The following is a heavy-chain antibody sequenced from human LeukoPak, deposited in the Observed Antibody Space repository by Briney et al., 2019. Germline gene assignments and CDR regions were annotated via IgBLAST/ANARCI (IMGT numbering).Heavy chain of an antibody. Sequence: PGGSLRLSCAASGLTFSSYWMSWVRQAPGKGLEWVANIKQDGSEKYYVDSVKGRFTVSRDNAKSSLYLQMNSLRAEDTAVYYCAGASGGERYWGQGTLVTVSS. V-gene: IGHV3-7*04. CDR1: GLTFSSYW. D-gene: IGHD3-10*01. CDR3: AGASGGERY. J-gene: IGHJ4*02. CDR2: IKQDGSEK.